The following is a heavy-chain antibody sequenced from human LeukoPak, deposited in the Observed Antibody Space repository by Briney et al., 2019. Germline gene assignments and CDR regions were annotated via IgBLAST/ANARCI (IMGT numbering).Heavy chain of an antibody. Sequence: GGSLRLSCAASGFTFSDYSMTWVRQAPGKELEWVLSITPSSTYIYYADSVKVRFTISRDNAKNSLFLQMTSLRAEDTAVYYCARHRTASDNWGQGTLVTVSS. J-gene: IGHJ4*02. V-gene: IGHV3-21*01. CDR3: ARHRTASDN. CDR2: ITPSSTYI. D-gene: IGHD3-16*02. CDR1: GFTFSDYS.